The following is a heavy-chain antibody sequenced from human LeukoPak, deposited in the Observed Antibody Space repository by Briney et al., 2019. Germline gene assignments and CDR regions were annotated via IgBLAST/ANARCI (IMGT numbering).Heavy chain of an antibody. D-gene: IGHD3-16*02. V-gene: IGHV3-48*01. CDR1: GFTFSTYS. CDR2: ISSGSSTI. J-gene: IGHJ4*02. Sequence: PGGSLRLSCAASGFTFSTYSMNWVRLDPGKGLEWVSYISSGSSTIYYADSVKGRFTISRDNAKDSLYLQMNSLRAEDTAVYYCARDGGVWGNYRPFAFWSQGTLVTVSS. CDR3: ARDGGVWGNYRPFAF.